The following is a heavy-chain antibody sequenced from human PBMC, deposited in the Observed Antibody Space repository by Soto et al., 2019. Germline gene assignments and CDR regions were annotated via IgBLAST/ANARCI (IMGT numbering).Heavy chain of an antibody. CDR1: GFIFSSYG. J-gene: IGHJ4*02. Sequence: QVQLVESGGGVVRPGRSLRLSCAASGFIFSSYGMHWVRQAPGKGLEWVAVISYDGSNKYYADSVKGRFTISRDNSKNTLYLQMNSLRAEDTAVYYCVAETYDYWGQGTLVTVSS. V-gene: IGHV3-30*03. CDR2: ISYDGSNK. CDR3: VAETYDY.